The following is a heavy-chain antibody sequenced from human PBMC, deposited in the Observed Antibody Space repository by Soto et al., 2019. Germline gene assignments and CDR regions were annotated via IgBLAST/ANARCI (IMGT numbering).Heavy chain of an antibody. CDR3: ARDQTVSRRSYYYGMDV. CDR1: GFTFSSYA. J-gene: IGHJ6*02. D-gene: IGHD4-17*01. CDR2: ISYDGSNK. V-gene: IGHV3-30-3*01. Sequence: QVQLVESGGGVVQPGRSLRLSCAAPGFTFSSYAMHWVRQAPGKGLEWVAVISYDGSNKYYADSVKGRFTISRDNSKNTLYLQMNSLRAEDTAVYYCARDQTVSRRSYYYGMDVWGQGTTVTVSS.